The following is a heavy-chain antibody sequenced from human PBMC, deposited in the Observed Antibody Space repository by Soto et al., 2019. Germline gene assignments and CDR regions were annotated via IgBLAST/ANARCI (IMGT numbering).Heavy chain of an antibody. D-gene: IGHD6-13*01. Sequence: SETLSLTCAVSGGSISSGGYSWSWIRQPPGKGLEWIGYIYYSGSTYYNPSLKSRVTISVDTSKNQFSLKLSSVTAADTAVHYCARHGTPSGSNWYFAYWGQGTLVTVSS. CDR2: IYYSGST. J-gene: IGHJ4*02. V-gene: IGHV4-31*11. CDR1: GGSISSGGYS. CDR3: ARHGTPSGSNWYFAY.